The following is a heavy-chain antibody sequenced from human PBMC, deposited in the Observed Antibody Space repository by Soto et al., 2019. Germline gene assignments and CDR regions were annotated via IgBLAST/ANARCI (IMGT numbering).Heavy chain of an antibody. J-gene: IGHJ5*02. Sequence: KPSETLSLTCTVSGGSISNGAYYWSWIRQHPGKGLEWIGHIYYSGSTHYNPSLKSRVTISVDTSKNKFSLKLSSVTAADTAVYHCARATDCTNGLCYWFDPWGQGTLVTVSS. CDR3: ARATDCTNGLCYWFDP. V-gene: IGHV4-31*03. CDR1: GGSISNGAYY. CDR2: IYYSGST. D-gene: IGHD2-8*01.